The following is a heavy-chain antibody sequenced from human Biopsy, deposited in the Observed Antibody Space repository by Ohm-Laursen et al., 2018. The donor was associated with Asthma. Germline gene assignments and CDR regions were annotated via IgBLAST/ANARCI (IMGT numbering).Heavy chain of an antibody. Sequence: GSLRLSCAAPGLTFSGYPMHWVRQTPGKGLEWVGRIRSKANNQTTAYAAAVEGRFSISRDDSKGTAFLHMNRLKTDDTAVYFCTTGVIAAGDTNLDYWGRGILVTVSS. J-gene: IGHJ4*02. CDR1: GLTFSGYP. D-gene: IGHD3-16*02. CDR3: TTGVIAAGDTNLDY. V-gene: IGHV3-73*01. CDR2: IRSKANNQTT.